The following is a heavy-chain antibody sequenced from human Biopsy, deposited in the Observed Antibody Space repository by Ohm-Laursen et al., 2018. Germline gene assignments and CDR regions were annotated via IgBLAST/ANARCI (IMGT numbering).Heavy chain of an antibody. CDR2: ISSSGRTM. Sequence: GSLRLSRAASGFSFSDYYMIWIRQAPGKGLEWVSYISSSGRTMYYADSVKGRFTISRDNANKSLYLQMNSLRAEDTAVYYCATTRSFDNWGQGTLVTVSS. CDR3: ATTRSFDN. CDR1: GFSFSDYY. J-gene: IGHJ4*02. D-gene: IGHD5-24*01. V-gene: IGHV3-11*01.